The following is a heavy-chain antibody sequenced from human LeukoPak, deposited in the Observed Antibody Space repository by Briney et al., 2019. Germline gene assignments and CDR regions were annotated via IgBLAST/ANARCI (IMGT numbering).Heavy chain of an antibody. J-gene: IGHJ4*02. CDR1: GGSISSGDYY. CDR3: VSNIVATIIDQFYFDY. Sequence: SETLSLTCTVSGGSISSGDYYWSWIRQHPGKGLEWIGYIYYTGNTYYNPSLKSRVTISADTSKNQFSLKLSSVTAADTAVYYCVSNIVATIIDQFYFDYWGQGTLVTVSS. D-gene: IGHD5-12*01. V-gene: IGHV4-31*03. CDR2: IYYTGNT.